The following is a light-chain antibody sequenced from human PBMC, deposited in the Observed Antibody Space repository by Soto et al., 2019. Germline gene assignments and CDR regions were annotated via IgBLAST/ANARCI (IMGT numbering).Light chain of an antibody. CDR2: GAS. Sequence: EIVLTQSPATLSLSPGERATLSCRASQSVSSYLAWYQHKPGQAPRLLIYGASNRATDIPARFSGRGSGTDVSLTISSIESGDSAIYYCQQRDKWPRTFGQGTKLEIK. CDR3: QQRDKWPRT. J-gene: IGKJ2*01. CDR1: QSVSSY. V-gene: IGKV3-11*01.